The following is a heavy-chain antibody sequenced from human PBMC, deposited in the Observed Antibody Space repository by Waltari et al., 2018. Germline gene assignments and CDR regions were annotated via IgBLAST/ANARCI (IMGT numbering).Heavy chain of an antibody. J-gene: IGHJ5*02. Sequence: QVQLVQSGAEVKKPGASVKVSCKASGYTFTSYAMHWVRQAPGQRLEWMGWINAGNGNTKYSQKFQGRVTITSDTSASTAYMELSSLRSEDTAVYYCARDSSGWYGGWFDPWGQGTLVTVSS. CDR2: INAGNGNT. CDR3: ARDSSGWYGGWFDP. CDR1: GYTFTSYA. V-gene: IGHV1-3*01. D-gene: IGHD6-19*01.